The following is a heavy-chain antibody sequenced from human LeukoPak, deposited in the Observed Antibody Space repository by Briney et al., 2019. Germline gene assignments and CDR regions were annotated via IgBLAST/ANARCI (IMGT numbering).Heavy chain of an antibody. CDR1: GFTFSSYA. Sequence: GGSLRLSCAASGFTFSSYAMSWVRQAPGKGLEWVSAISGSGGSTYYADSVKGRFTISRDNSKNTLYLQMNSLRAEDTAVYYCAKDRYYCGGGCYSDFDYWGQGTLVTVSS. CDR3: AKDRYYCGGGCYSDFDY. D-gene: IGHD2-21*01. CDR2: ISGSGGST. J-gene: IGHJ4*02. V-gene: IGHV3-23*01.